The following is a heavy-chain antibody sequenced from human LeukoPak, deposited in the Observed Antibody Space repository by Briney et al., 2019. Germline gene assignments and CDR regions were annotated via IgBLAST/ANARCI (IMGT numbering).Heavy chain of an antibody. CDR2: IYHSGST. CDR3: ARDAPGSYLLIDY. Sequence: SETLSLTCTVSGNSISSGYYWGWIRQPPGKGLEWIGSIYHSGSTYYNPSLKSRVTISVDTSKNQFSLKLSSVTAADTAVYYCARDAPGSYLLIDYWGQGTLVTVSS. V-gene: IGHV4-38-2*02. J-gene: IGHJ4*02. D-gene: IGHD3-10*01. CDR1: GNSISSGYY.